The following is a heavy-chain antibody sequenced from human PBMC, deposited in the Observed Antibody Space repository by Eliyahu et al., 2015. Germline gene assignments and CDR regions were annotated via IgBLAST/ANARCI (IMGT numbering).Heavy chain of an antibody. Sequence: QVQLQESGPGLVKPSETLSXXCXXSGXSIXSYYWSWXRQPAGKGLEWIGRIYTSGSTNYNPSLKSRVTMSVDTSKNQFSLKLSSVTAADTAVYYCAREATDAFDIWGQGTMVTVSS. V-gene: IGHV4-4*07. CDR1: GXSIXSYY. CDR2: IYTSGST. CDR3: AREATDAFDI. J-gene: IGHJ3*02.